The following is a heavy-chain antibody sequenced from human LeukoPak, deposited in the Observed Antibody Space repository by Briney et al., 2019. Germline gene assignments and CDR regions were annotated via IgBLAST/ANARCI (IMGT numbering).Heavy chain of an antibody. CDR1: GYTFTGYY. Sequence: ASVKVSCKASGYTFTGYYMHWVRQAPGQGLEWMGWINPNSGGTDYAQKFQGRVTMTRDTSISTAYVELSRLRSDDTAVYYCARDYYDSSGYYSVWFDPWGQGTLVTVSS. V-gene: IGHV1-2*02. CDR3: ARDYYDSSGYYSVWFDP. D-gene: IGHD3-22*01. CDR2: INPNSGGT. J-gene: IGHJ5*02.